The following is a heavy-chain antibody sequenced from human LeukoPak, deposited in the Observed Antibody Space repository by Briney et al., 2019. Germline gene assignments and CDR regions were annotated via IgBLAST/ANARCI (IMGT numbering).Heavy chain of an antibody. D-gene: IGHD5-18*01. CDR2: ISSDGNNK. V-gene: IGHV3-30*04. J-gene: IGHJ3*02. CDR3: AKARSSYGYGDAFDI. Sequence: PGGSLRLSCAASGFTFSNYAFHWVRQAPGKGLEWVAVISSDGNNKYYADSVKGRFTISRDNSKNTLYLQMNSLRAEDTAVYYCAKARSSYGYGDAFDIWGQGTMVTVSS. CDR1: GFTFSNYA.